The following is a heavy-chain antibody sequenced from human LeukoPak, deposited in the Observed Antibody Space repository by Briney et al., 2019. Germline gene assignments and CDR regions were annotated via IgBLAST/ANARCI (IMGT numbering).Heavy chain of an antibody. CDR3: AREVAFDY. CDR1: GFTFSSYS. CDR2: ISSSSSTI. V-gene: IGHV3-48*01. D-gene: IGHD5-12*01. J-gene: IGHJ4*02. Sequence: GGSLRLSCAASGFTFSSYSMNWVRQAPGKGLEWVSYISSSSSTIYYADSVKGRFTISRDNAKNSLYLQMNSLRAEDTAVYYCAREVAFDYWAREPWSPSPQ.